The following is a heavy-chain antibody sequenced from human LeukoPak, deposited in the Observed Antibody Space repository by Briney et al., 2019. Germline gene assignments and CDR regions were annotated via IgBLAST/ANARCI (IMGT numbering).Heavy chain of an antibody. V-gene: IGHV3-7*03. CDR1: GFTFSSYW. CDR3: ARSADYDFWSGYYTWNYYYYYGMDV. Sequence: GGSLRLSCAASGFTFSSYWMSWVRQAPGKGLEWVANIKQDGSEKYYVDSVKGRFTISRDNAKNSLYLQMNSLRAEDTAVYYCARSADYDFWSGYYTWNYYYYYGMDVWGQGTTVTVSS. CDR2: IKQDGSEK. D-gene: IGHD3-3*01. J-gene: IGHJ6*02.